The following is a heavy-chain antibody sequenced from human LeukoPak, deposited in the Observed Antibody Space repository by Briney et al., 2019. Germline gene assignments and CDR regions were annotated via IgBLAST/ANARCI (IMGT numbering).Heavy chain of an antibody. CDR3: ARSGLSRFGF. CDR1: GFTFSNYA. J-gene: IGHJ4*02. CDR2: FSGSGGST. D-gene: IGHD2/OR15-2a*01. Sequence: AGGSLRLSCAASGFTFSNYAMRWVRQAPGKGLEWVSAFSGSGGSTYYANSVKGRFTISRDNSKNTLYLQMNSLRAEDTAVYYCARSGLSRFGFWGQGTLVTVSS. V-gene: IGHV3-23*01.